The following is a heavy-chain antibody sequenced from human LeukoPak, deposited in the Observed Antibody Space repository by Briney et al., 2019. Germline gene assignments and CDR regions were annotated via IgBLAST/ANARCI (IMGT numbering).Heavy chain of an antibody. D-gene: IGHD4-17*01. CDR1: GGSISSSSYY. J-gene: IGHJ6*03. Sequence: SETLSLTCTVSGGSISSSSYYWSWIRQPPGKGLEWIGYIYYSGSTNYNPSLKSRVTISVDTSKNQFSLKLSSVTAADTAVYYCAVDYGDYYYYYMDVWGKGTTVTVSS. CDR3: AVDYGDYYYYYMDV. V-gene: IGHV4-61*01. CDR2: IYYSGST.